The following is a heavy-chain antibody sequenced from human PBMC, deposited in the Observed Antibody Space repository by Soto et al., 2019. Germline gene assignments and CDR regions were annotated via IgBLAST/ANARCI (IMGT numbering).Heavy chain of an antibody. J-gene: IGHJ6*02. CDR3: ARGAPFGGRVTLGRVAFMDV. D-gene: IGHD3-16*01. CDR1: DGSLSGYY. V-gene: IGHV4-34*02. Sequence: QVQLRQWGAGLLQPSETLSLTCAVFDGSLSGYYWTWIRQPPGKGLEWMGEVIQSGTTNYNPSPKSRVIISVATSMNQLSLRLTSVTAAATAVYYCARGAPFGGRVTLGRVAFMDVWGQGTTVTVSS. CDR2: VIQSGTT.